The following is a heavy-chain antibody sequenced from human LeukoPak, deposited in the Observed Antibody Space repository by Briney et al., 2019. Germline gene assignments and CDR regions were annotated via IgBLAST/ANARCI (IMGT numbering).Heavy chain of an antibody. CDR1: GGSFSGYY. V-gene: IGHV4-34*01. D-gene: IGHD2-15*01. CDR3: ARGRTAATYYYYYYGMDV. J-gene: IGHJ6*02. Sequence: SETLSLTCAVYGGSFSGYYWSWIRQPPGKGLEWIGEINHSGSTNYNPFLKSRVTISVDTSKNQFSLKLSSVTAADTAVYYCARGRTAATYYYYYYGMDVWGQGTTVTVSS. CDR2: INHSGST.